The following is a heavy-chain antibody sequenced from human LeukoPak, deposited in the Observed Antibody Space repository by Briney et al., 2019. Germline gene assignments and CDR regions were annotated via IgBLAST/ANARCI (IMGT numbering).Heavy chain of an antibody. CDR2: VSSSRTNR. V-gene: IGHV3-21*01. CDR3: ARDHLGSWYDNAFDP. J-gene: IGHJ5*02. CDR1: GFTFSNYN. Sequence: GGSLRLSCEASGFTFSNYNMKWVRQAPGKGPEGGSSVSSSRTNRCYANSVQGRFTISRDTAKNSLYLQMNSLRVEDTAVYYCARDHLGSWYDNAFDPWGQGILVTVSS. D-gene: IGHD6-13*01.